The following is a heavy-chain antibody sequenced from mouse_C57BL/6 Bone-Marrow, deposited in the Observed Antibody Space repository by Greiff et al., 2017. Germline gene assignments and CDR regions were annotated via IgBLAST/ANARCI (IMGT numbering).Heavy chain of an antibody. CDR2: IHPNSGST. CDR3: ARHYYAHLDD. Sequence: QVQLQQPGAELVKPGASVTLSCKASGYTFTSYWMQWVKQRPGHGLEWIGMIHPNSGSTNYNEKFKSKATLTVDKSSSTAYVQLSSLTSEDSAVYYCARHYYAHLDDWGQGTTLTVSS. D-gene: IGHD1-1*01. CDR1: GYTFTSYW. J-gene: IGHJ2*01. V-gene: IGHV1-64*01.